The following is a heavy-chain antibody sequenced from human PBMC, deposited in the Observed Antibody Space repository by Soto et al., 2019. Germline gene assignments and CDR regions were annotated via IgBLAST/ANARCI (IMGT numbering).Heavy chain of an antibody. D-gene: IGHD2-2*02. CDR3: ATLPPRIELAVLPIPT. V-gene: IGHV4-4*02. CDR1: GGSISSTNW. J-gene: IGHJ4*02. Sequence: QVQLQESGPGLVKPSGTLSLTCAVSGGSISSTNWWSWVRQSPGKGLEWIGEIYHSGSTNYNPSLRGRVTISVDKSNNHCSLKIRSVTAADTAMYYCATLPPRIELAVLPIPTWGQGTLVTVTS. CDR2: IYHSGST.